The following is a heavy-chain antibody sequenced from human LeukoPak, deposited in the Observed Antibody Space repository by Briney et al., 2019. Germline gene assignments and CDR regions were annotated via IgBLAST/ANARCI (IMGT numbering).Heavy chain of an antibody. D-gene: IGHD3-22*01. Sequence: ASVKVSCKASGYPFTSYYMHWLRQAPGQGLEWMGWINFSGGTKYAEKFRARVTMTRDTSMATAYMELSTLTSYDTAVYYRAKDLRLFDYWGQGNLITVSS. V-gene: IGHV1-2*02. J-gene: IGHJ4*02. CDR3: AKDLRLFDY. CDR1: GYPFTSYY. CDR2: INFSGGT.